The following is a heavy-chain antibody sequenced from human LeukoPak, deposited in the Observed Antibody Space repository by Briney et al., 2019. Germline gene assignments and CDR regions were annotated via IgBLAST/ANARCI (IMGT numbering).Heavy chain of an antibody. CDR3: ARVYDSSSWYSYNWFDP. CDR1: GYTFTGYY. J-gene: IGHJ5*02. CDR2: INPNSGGT. D-gene: IGHD6-13*01. Sequence: GASVKVSCKASGYTFTGYYMHWVRQAPGQGLEWMGWINPNSGGTNYAQKFQGRVTMTRDTSISTAYMELSRLRSDDTAVYYCARVYDSSSWYSYNWFDPWGQGTLVTVSS. V-gene: IGHV1-2*02.